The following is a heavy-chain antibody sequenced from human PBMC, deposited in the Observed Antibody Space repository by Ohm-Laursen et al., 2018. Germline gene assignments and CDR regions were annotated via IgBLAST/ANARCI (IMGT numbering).Heavy chain of an antibody. V-gene: IGHV4-61*02. Sequence: SQTLSLTCTVSGGSISSGGYYWSWIRQHPGKGLEWIGRISSSGSTNYNPSLKSRVTISVDTSKNQFSLKLSSVTAADTAVYYCAREYYYYGMDVWGQGTTVTVSS. CDR1: GGSISSGGYY. J-gene: IGHJ6*02. CDR3: AREYYYYGMDV. CDR2: ISSSGST.